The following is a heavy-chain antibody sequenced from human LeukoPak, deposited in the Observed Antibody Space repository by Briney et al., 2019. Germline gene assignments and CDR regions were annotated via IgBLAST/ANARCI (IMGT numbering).Heavy chain of an antibody. V-gene: IGHV3-21*01. D-gene: IGHD3-10*01. CDR3: ARGPMLRGVIIRRSKSGYFDY. CDR1: GFTFRSYS. CDR2: ISSSSSYI. J-gene: IGHJ4*02. Sequence: GGSLRLSCAASGFTFRSYSMNWVRQAPGKGLEWVSSISSSSSYIYYADSVKGRFTISRDNARNSLDLQMNSLRAEDTAVYYCARGPMLRGVIIRRSKSGYFDYWGQGTLVTVSS.